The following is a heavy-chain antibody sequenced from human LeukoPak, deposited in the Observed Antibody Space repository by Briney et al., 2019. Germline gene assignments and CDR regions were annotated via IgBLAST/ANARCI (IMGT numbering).Heavy chain of an antibody. J-gene: IGHJ5*01. V-gene: IGHV4-34*01. CDR2: INHSGST. Sequence: PSETLSLTCAVYGGSFSGYYWSWIRQPPGKGLEWIGEINHSGSTNYNPSLKSRVTISVDTSKNQFSLKLSSVTAADTALYYCARRGVITFGEVISRRRWFDPWGQGTLVTVSS. CDR3: ARRGVITFGEVISRRRWFDP. D-gene: IGHD3-16*02. CDR1: GGSFSGYY.